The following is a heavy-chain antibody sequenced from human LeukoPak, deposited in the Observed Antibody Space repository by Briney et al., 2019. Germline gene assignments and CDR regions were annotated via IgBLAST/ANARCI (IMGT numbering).Heavy chain of an antibody. CDR2: INADNGNT. D-gene: IGHD3-10*01. CDR1: GYTFTSYA. Sequence: ASLKVSCKASGYTFTSYAMPWVRQAPGQRLEWIRWINADNGNTKYSQKFQGRVTITRDTSTSAAYMELSSLRSEDTAVYYCARGHVLWFGALGYGMDVWGKGTTVTVSS. J-gene: IGHJ6*04. CDR3: ARGHVLWFGALGYGMDV. V-gene: IGHV1-3*01.